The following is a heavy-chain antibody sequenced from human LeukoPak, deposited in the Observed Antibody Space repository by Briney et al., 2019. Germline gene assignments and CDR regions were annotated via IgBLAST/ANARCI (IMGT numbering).Heavy chain of an antibody. J-gene: IGHJ4*02. CDR1: VVSFRVYR. V-gene: IGHV3-48*04. Sequence: GGALRLSCTPRVVSFRVYRINCLPERLGAGGWWRAYISSRTMFYADSVKGRFTISRDNTKNSLYLQMNGLSVEDTALYYCARTREQVLLLPHPFDHWGQGTLVTVSS. D-gene: IGHD1/OR15-1a*01. CDR2: ISSRTM. CDR3: ARTREQVLLLPHPFDH.